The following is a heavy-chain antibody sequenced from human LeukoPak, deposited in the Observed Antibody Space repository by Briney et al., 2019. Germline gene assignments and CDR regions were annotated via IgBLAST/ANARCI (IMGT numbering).Heavy chain of an antibody. J-gene: IGHJ6*02. CDR1: GGTFSSYA. D-gene: IGHD3-10*01. V-gene: IGHV1-69*04. CDR2: IIPILGIA. Sequence: RASVKVSCKASGGTFSSYAISWVRQAPGQGLEWMGRIIPILGIANYAQKFQGRVTITADKSTSTAYMELSSLRSEDTAVYYCARDHGSGKYYYYYGMDVWGQGTTVTVSS. CDR3: ARDHGSGKYYYYYGMDV.